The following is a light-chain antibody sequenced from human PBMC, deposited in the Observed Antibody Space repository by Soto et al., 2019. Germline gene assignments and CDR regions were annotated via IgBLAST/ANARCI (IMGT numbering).Light chain of an antibody. J-gene: IGKJ1*01. Sequence: EIVMTQVPATLSVSPGERATLSWRASQSVGSDLAWSQQKPGQAPRLVIYGASSRATGIPDRFSGSGSGTEFTLTISRLEPEDFAVYYCQQYGSSGTFGQGTKVDIK. CDR1: QSVGSD. CDR2: GAS. V-gene: IGKV3-20*01. CDR3: QQYGSSGT.